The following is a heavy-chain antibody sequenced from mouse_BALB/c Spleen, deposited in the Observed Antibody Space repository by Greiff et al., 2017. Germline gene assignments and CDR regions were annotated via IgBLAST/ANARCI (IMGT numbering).Heavy chain of an antibody. V-gene: IGHV1-82*01. Sequence: QVQLQQSGPELVKPGASVKISCKASGYAFSSSWMNWVKQRPGQGLEWIGRIYPGDGDTNYNGKFKGKATLTADKSSSTAYMQLSSLTSVDSAVYFCARDHKMGRVWFAYWCQGTLVTVSA. CDR1: GYAFSSSW. D-gene: IGHD4-1*01. CDR2: IYPGDGDT. CDR3: ARDHKMGRVWFAY. J-gene: IGHJ3*01.